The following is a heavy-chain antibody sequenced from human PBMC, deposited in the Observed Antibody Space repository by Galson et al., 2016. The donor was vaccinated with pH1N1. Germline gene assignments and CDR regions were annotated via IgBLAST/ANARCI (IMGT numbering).Heavy chain of an antibody. Sequence: TLSLTCTVSGGSISSGDYYWSWIRQPPGKGLEWIGYIYYSGSTYYNPSLKSRVTISVDTSKNQFSLKLSSVTAADTAVYYCARSGNPTYYYGSGSHLDYWGQGTLVTVSS. CDR3: ARSGNPTYYYGSGSHLDY. J-gene: IGHJ4*02. D-gene: IGHD3-10*01. CDR1: GGSISSGDYY. CDR2: IYYSGST. V-gene: IGHV4-30-4*01.